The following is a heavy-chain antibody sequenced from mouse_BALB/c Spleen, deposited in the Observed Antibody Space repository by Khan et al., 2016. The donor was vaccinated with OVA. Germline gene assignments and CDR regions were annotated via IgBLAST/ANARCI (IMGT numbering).Heavy chain of an antibody. CDR3: TRGLLDV. CDR2: INPDNGDT. V-gene: IGHV1-19*01. Sequence: VQLKESGPELVKPGASVKMSCKASGYTFTDYYMKWVKQSQGKSLEWIGDINPDNGDTFYNQKFKGKATLTVDKSSSTAYMQLNSLTSEDSALYFCTRGLLDVWGAGTTVTVSS. J-gene: IGHJ1*01. CDR1: GYTFTDYY.